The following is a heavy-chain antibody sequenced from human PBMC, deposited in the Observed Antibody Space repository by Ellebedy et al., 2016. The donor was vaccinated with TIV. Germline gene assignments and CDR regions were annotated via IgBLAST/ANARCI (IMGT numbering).Heavy chain of an antibody. V-gene: IGHV3-7*01. Sequence: GGSLRLXCVAYGLRFSDFWMNWVRQAPGKGLEWVASINQDESDKRYVDSVKGRFTISRDNARNSLFLQMNSLRVDDTAVYYCVRDLSGLRLPDNFWGQGTLVTVSS. D-gene: IGHD3-10*01. CDR2: INQDESDK. J-gene: IGHJ4*02. CDR3: VRDLSGLRLPDNF. CDR1: GLRFSDFW.